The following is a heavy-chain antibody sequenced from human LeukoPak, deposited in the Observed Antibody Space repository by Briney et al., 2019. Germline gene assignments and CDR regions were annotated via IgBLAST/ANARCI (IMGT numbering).Heavy chain of an antibody. D-gene: IGHD3-3*01. Sequence: PSETLSLTCTVSGGSISSYYWSWLRQPPGKGLEWIGYIYYSGSTNYNPSLKSRVTMSVDTSKNQFSLKLSSVTAADTAVYYCARSANDFWSGYYNYYYYGMDAWGQGTTVTVSS. J-gene: IGHJ6*02. CDR3: ARSANDFWSGYYNYYYYGMDA. CDR1: GGSISSYY. CDR2: IYYSGST. V-gene: IGHV4-59*01.